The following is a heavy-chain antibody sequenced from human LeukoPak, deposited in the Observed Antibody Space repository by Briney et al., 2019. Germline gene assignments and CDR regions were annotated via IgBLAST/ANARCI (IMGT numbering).Heavy chain of an antibody. D-gene: IGHD3-3*01. V-gene: IGHV3-23*01. CDR1: GFTFSSYA. CDR2: ISGSGGST. CDR3: AKDEPGGVVMNRYFDY. Sequence: GGSLRLSCAASGFTFSSYAMSWVRQAPGKGLEWVSAISGSGGSTYYADSVKGRFTISRDNSKNTLYLQMNSLRAEDTAVYCCAKDEPGGVVMNRYFDYWGQGTLVTVSS. J-gene: IGHJ4*02.